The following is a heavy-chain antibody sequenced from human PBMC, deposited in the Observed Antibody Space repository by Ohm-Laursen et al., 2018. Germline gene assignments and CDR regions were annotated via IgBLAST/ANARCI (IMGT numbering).Heavy chain of an antibody. J-gene: IGHJ4*02. Sequence: GSLRLSCAASGFTFTTYGMAWVRQAPGKGLKWVSAISPIGATYYADSVKGRFNISRDNSKNTLNLQMDRLRAEDTALYYCANCLDWKFDYWDQGTLVTVSS. D-gene: IGHD3/OR15-3a*01. CDR3: ANCLDWKFDY. CDR2: ISPIGAT. CDR1: GFTFTTYG. V-gene: IGHV3-23*01.